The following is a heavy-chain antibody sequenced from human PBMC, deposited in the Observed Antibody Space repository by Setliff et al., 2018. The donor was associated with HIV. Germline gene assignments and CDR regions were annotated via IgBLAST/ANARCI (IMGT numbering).Heavy chain of an antibody. J-gene: IGHJ3*02. D-gene: IGHD2-2*03. CDR3: AKDLDIVVVPAAPDAFDI. CDR1: GFTFDDYA. V-gene: IGHV3-20*04. CDR2: INWNGAST. Sequence: GGSLRLSCAASGFTFDDYAMSWVRQVPGKGLEWVSGINWNGASTGYADSVKGRFPISRDNAKNTLYLQMNSLRAEDTAVYYCAKDLDIVVVPAAPDAFDIWGQGTMVTVSS.